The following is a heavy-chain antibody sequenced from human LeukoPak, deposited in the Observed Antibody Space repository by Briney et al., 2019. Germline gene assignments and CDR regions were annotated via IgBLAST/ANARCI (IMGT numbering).Heavy chain of an antibody. Sequence: GGSLRLSCAASGFTFSSYAMSWVRQAPGKGLEWVSAISGSGGSTYYADSVKGRFTISRDNAKNSLYLQMNSLRAEDTAIYFCARESLRKLGATPDYWGQGTLVTVSS. J-gene: IGHJ4*02. V-gene: IGHV3-23*01. D-gene: IGHD7-27*01. CDR3: ARESLRKLGATPDY. CDR2: ISGSGGST. CDR1: GFTFSSYA.